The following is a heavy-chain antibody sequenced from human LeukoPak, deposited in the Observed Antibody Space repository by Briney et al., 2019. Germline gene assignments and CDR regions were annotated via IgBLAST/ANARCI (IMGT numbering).Heavy chain of an antibody. J-gene: IGHJ4*02. Sequence: SETLSLTCTVSGGSLSSYYWSWLRQPPGKGLEWIGEINHSGSTNYNPSLKSRVTISVDTSKNQFSLKLSSVTAADTAVYYCARLRYSSGWNDYWGQGTLVTVSS. CDR2: INHSGST. CDR3: ARLRYSSGWNDY. CDR1: GGSLSSYY. D-gene: IGHD6-19*01. V-gene: IGHV4-34*01.